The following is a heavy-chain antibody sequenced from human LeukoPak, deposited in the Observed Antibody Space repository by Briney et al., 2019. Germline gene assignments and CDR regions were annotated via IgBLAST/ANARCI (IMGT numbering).Heavy chain of an antibody. CDR3: ARRGSSWYGFDY. J-gene: IGHJ4*02. CDR2: IRSSGSTI. D-gene: IGHD2-15*01. Sequence: GGSLRLSCAASGFTFSSYSMNWVRQAPGKGLEWVSYIRSSGSTIYYADSVKGRFTISRDNAKNSLYLQINSLRAEDTAVYYCARRGSSWYGFDYWGQGTLVTVSS. V-gene: IGHV3-48*01. CDR1: GFTFSSYS.